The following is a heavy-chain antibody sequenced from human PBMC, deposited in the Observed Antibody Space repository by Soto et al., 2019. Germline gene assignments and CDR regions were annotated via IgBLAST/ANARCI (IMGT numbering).Heavy chain of an antibody. CDR2: ISGSGGST. CDR1: GFPISSYA. Sequence: PGGSLRHSCASSGFPISSYAMSWVRHAPGKGLEWVSAISGSGGSTYYADSVKGRFTISRDNSKNTLYLQMNSLRAEDTAVYYCAKPLEGPDAFDIWGQGTMVTVSS. J-gene: IGHJ3*02. V-gene: IGHV3-23*01. CDR3: AKPLEGPDAFDI.